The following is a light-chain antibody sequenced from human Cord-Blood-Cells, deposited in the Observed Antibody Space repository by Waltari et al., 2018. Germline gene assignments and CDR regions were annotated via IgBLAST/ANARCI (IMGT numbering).Light chain of an antibody. Sequence: QSALTQPPSVSGSPGQSVTLSCSGNSSDVGSYNRVSWYQQPPGQPPKLMIYEVSNRPSGFPDRFSGSKAGNTASLTISGLQAEDEADYYCSSYTSSSTWVFGGGTKLTVL. CDR3: SSYTSSSTWV. CDR1: SSDVGSYNR. CDR2: EVS. V-gene: IGLV2-18*02. J-gene: IGLJ3*02.